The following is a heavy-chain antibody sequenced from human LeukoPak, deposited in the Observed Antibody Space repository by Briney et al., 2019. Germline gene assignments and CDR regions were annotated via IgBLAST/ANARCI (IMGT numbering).Heavy chain of an antibody. J-gene: IGHJ6*02. CDR1: GYTFTSYY. D-gene: IGHD3-9*01. CDR2: INPSGGST. CDR3: ASPRILTGYYRDYYYYGMDV. V-gene: IGHV1-46*01. Sequence: ASVKVSCKASGYTFTSYYMHWVRQAPGQGLEWMGIINPSGGSTSYAQKFQGRVTMTRDTSTSTVYMELSSLRSEDTAVYYCASPRILTGYYRDYYYYGMDVWGQGTTVTVSS.